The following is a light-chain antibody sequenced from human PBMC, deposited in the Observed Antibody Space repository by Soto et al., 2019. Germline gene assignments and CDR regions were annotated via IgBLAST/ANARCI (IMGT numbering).Light chain of an antibody. J-gene: IGKJ2*01. Sequence: EIVLTQSPGTLSLSPRERATLSCRASQSVSSSYLAWYQQKPGQAPRLLIYGASSRATGIPDRFSGSGSGTDFTLTISRLEPEDFAVYYCQQGSTFGQGTKLEIK. CDR3: QQGST. CDR1: QSVSSSY. CDR2: GAS. V-gene: IGKV3-20*01.